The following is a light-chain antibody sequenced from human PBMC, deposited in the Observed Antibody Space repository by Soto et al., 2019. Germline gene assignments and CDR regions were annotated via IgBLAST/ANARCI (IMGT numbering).Light chain of an antibody. Sequence: EIVMTQSPATLSVSPGERATLSCRASQSVSSNLAWYQQNPGQAPRLLSYGASTRATGIPARFSGSGSGTEFPLTIRSLQSEDFAVYYCQQYNNWLITCGQGTRLE. CDR2: GAS. J-gene: IGKJ5*01. CDR1: QSVSSN. V-gene: IGKV3-15*01. CDR3: QQYNNWLIT.